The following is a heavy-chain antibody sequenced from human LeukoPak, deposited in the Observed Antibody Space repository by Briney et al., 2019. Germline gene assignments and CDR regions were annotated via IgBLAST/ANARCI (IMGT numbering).Heavy chain of an antibody. J-gene: IGHJ4*02. V-gene: IGHV3-7*01. CDR1: GFTISNYW. CDR2: IKQDGSEK. Sequence: GGSLRLSCAASGFTISNYWMIWVRQAPGRGMEWVANIKQDGSEKYYVDPVKGRFTISRDNANNSLYLQMNSLRAEDTAVYYCARTVGFDYWGQGTLVTVSS. CDR3: ARTVGFDY. D-gene: IGHD2-15*01.